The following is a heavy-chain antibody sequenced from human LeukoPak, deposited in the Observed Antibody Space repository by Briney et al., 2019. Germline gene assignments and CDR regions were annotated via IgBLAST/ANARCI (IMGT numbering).Heavy chain of an antibody. CDR3: ARDFWYSSSLIY. CDR2: VYHSGET. D-gene: IGHD6-6*01. CDR1: GYSISTNYY. Sequence: SETLSLTCTVSGYSISTNYYWAWIRQSPGTGLEWIGSVYHSGETYYNPSLKSRVIISVDTSKNQFSLKLSSVTAADTAVYYCARDFWYSSSLIYWGQGTLVTVSS. V-gene: IGHV4-38-2*02. J-gene: IGHJ4*02.